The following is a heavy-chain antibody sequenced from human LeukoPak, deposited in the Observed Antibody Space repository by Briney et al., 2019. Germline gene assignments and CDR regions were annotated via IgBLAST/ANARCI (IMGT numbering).Heavy chain of an antibody. CDR2: IYTSGST. D-gene: IGHD3-10*01. J-gene: IGHJ6*03. CDR1: GGSISSYY. Sequence: PSETLSLTCTVSGGSISSYYWSWIRQPAGKGLEWIGRIYTSGSTNYNPSLKSRVTMSVDTSKNQFSLKLSSVTAADTAVYYCARDVLLWFGELEDYYYYYMDVWGKGTTVTISS. V-gene: IGHV4-4*07. CDR3: ARDVLLWFGELEDYYYYYMDV.